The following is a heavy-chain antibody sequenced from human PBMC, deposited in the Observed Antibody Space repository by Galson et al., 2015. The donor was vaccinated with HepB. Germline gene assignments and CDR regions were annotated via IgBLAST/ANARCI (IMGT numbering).Heavy chain of an antibody. D-gene: IGHD6-6*01. CDR3: ARGEEQLASNNYYYGMDV. J-gene: IGHJ6*02. CDR2: ISSSSSYI. V-gene: IGHV3-21*01. Sequence: SLRLSCAASGFTFSSYSMNWVRQAPGKGLEWVSSISSSSSYIYYADSVKGRFTISRDNAKNSLYLQMNSLRAEDTAVYYCARGEEQLASNNYYYGMDVWGQGTTVTVSS. CDR1: GFTFSSYS.